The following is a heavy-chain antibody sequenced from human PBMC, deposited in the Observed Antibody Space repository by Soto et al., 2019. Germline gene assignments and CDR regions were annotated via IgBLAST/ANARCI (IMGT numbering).Heavy chain of an antibody. D-gene: IGHD2-15*01. J-gene: IGHJ4*02. Sequence: QVQLVQSGAEVKKPGSSVKVSCKASGGTFSSYAISWVRQAPGQGLEWMGGIIPLFGTANYAQKFQGRVTITADESTSTAYMELSSRRSENTPVYYCARESRYCSGGSCYFLPGIDYWGQGTLVTVSS. CDR3: ARESRYCSGGSCYFLPGIDY. V-gene: IGHV1-69*12. CDR2: IIPLFGTA. CDR1: GGTFSSYA.